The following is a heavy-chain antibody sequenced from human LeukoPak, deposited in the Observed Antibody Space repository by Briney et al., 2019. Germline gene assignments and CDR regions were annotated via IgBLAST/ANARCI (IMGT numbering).Heavy chain of an antibody. CDR2: IRSNGRDT. Sequence: GGSLRLSCAASGFTFSEYSMSRVRQAPGQGLEWVSNIRSNGRDTYYTDPVKGRFTISRDNSKNTLYLEMNSLRAEDTAVYYCAKGGYTTCFDPWGQGTLVTVSS. J-gene: IGHJ5*02. CDR1: GFTFSEYS. V-gene: IGHV3-23*01. D-gene: IGHD2-15*01. CDR3: AKGGYTTCFDP.